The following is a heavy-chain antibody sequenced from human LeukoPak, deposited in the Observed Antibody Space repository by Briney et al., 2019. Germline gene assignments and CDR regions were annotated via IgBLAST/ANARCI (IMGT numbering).Heavy chain of an antibody. CDR1: GGSISSSDYY. J-gene: IGHJ4*02. Sequence: SETLSLTCTVSGGSISSSDYYWGWIHQPPGKGLEWIGSMYYSGRSYYNPSLKSRVTMSVDTSKNQFSLKLSSVTAADTAIYYCAGHENYPESGNHKGLDYWGQGTLVTVSS. CDR3: AGHENYPESGNHKGLDY. V-gene: IGHV4-39*01. CDR2: MYYSGRS. D-gene: IGHD1-14*01.